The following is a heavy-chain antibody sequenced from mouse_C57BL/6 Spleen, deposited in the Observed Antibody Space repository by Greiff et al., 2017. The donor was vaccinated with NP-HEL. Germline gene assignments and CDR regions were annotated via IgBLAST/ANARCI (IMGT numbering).Heavy chain of an antibody. CDR2: ISDGGSYT. Sequence: EVQVVESGGGLVKPGGSLKLSCAASGFTFSSYAMSWVRQTPEKRLEWVATISDGGSYTYYPDNVKGRFTISRDNAKNNLYLQMSHLKSEDTAMYYCARPRDWDDRSYYFDYWGQGTTLTVSS. J-gene: IGHJ2*01. D-gene: IGHD4-1*01. V-gene: IGHV5-4*01. CDR3: ARPRDWDDRSYYFDY. CDR1: GFTFSSYA.